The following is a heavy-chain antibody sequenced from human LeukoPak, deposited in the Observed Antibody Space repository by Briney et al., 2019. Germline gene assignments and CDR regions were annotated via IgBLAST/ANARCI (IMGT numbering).Heavy chain of an antibody. CDR3: AKDGGVRHYSYYMDV. Sequence: PGGSLRLSCAASGFTFSDNAMTWVRQAPGKGPEWVSTITGSGDTSFYADSVKGRFTISRDNSKDTLYLQMNSLRVEDTAVYYCAKDGGVRHYSYYMDVWGKGTTVTVSS. V-gene: IGHV3-23*01. D-gene: IGHD3-16*01. CDR1: GFTFSDNA. CDR2: ITGSGDTS. J-gene: IGHJ6*03.